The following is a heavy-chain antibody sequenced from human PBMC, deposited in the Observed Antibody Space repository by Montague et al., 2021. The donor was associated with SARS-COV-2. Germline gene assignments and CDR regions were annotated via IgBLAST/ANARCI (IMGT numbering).Heavy chain of an antibody. CDR3: ARCLPTGIAGRGYFGF. D-gene: IGHD1-1*01. Sequence: SETLSLTCSVSGGSISNTDRYWGWNRQPPGRGLDLIGTNYYTGTIYYNPSLKSRVTISRDTSKNQFSLKVTSVTAADTAVYYCARCLPTGIAGRGYFGFWGQGSLVTVSS. J-gene: IGHJ4*02. CDR1: GGSISNTDRY. CDR2: NYYTGTI. V-gene: IGHV4-39*07.